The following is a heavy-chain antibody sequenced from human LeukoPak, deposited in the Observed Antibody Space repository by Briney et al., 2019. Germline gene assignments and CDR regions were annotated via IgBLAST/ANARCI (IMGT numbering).Heavy chain of an antibody. D-gene: IGHD3-22*01. J-gene: IGHJ2*01. V-gene: IGHV4-59*01. CDR3: ARDEPYYYGSSGYLLGYFDL. CDR2: IYYSGSA. CDR1: GGSISSDQ. Sequence: SETLSLTCTVSGGSISSDQWSWIRQPPGKGLEWIGNIYYSGSANYNPSLQSRVIISVDTSKNQFSLNLSPVLAADTAVYYCARDEPYYYGSSGYLLGYFDLWGRGTLVTVSS.